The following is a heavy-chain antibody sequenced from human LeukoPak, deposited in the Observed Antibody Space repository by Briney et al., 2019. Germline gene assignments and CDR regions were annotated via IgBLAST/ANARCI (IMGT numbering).Heavy chain of an antibody. CDR2: IKEDGSDK. CDR1: EFTFNNFG. J-gene: IGHJ4*02. CDR3: ARGGAAAARKRGVDY. D-gene: IGHD6-13*01. V-gene: IGHV3-7*01. Sequence: GGSLRLSCVASEFTFNNFGMHWVRQAPGKGLEWVASIKEDGSDKFYVASVKGRFTISRDNAKNSLYLQMNSLRAEDTAVYYCARGGAAAARKRGVDYWGQGTLVTVSS.